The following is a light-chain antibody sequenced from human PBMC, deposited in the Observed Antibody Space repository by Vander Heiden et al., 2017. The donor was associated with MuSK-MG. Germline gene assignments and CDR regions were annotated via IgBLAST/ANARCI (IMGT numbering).Light chain of an antibody. CDR2: DVS. J-gene: IGLJ3*02. Sequence: QSALTQPASVSGSPGQSITISCTGTSSDVGGYNYVSWYQQHPGKAPKLMIYDVSNRPSGVSNRFSGSKSGNTASLTISGLQAEDEADYYCSSYTSSDWVFGGGTKLTGL. V-gene: IGLV2-14*01. CDR1: SSDVGGYNY. CDR3: SSYTSSDWV.